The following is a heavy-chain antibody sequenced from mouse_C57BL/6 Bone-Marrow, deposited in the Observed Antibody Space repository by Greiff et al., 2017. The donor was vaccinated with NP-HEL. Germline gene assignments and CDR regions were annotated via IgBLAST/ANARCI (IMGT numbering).Heavy chain of an antibody. CDR2: IDPSDSYT. V-gene: IGHV1-59*01. Sequence: QVQLQQSGAELVRPGTSVKLSCKASGYTFTSYWMHWVKQRPGQGLEWIGVIDPSDSYTNYNQKFKGKATLTVDTSSSTAYMQLSSLTSEDSAVYYCARDPYYAMDYWGQGTSVTVSS. CDR3: ARDPYYAMDY. J-gene: IGHJ4*01. CDR1: GYTFTSYW.